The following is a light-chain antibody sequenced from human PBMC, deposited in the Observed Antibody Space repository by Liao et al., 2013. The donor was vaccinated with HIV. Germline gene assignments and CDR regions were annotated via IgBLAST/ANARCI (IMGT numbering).Light chain of an antibody. J-gene: IGLJ2*01. CDR2: QDS. Sequence: SYELTQPPSVSVSPGQTASITCSGDKLENKYACWYQQKPGQSPVLVIYQDSKRPSGIPERFSGSNSGNTATLTISGTPAMDEADYYCQAWESSTVVFGGGTKLTVL. CDR3: QAWESSTVV. V-gene: IGLV3-1*01. CDR1: KLENKY.